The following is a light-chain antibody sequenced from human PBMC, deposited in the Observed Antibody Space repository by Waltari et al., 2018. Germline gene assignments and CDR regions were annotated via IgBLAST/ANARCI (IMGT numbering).Light chain of an antibody. CDR2: DVS. V-gene: IGLV2-14*03. J-gene: IGLJ2*01. Sequence: QSALTQPASVSGSPGQSITISCTGTSSDVGGYNYVSWYQQHPGKAPKLIIFDVSTRPSGVSSRFSGSKSGNTASLTISGLQAQDEADYYCSSYISSDTLELFGGGTSLTVL. CDR3: SSYISSDTLEL. CDR1: SSDVGGYNY.